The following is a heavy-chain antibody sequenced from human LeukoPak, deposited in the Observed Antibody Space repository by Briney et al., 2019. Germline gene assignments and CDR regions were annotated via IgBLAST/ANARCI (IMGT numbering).Heavy chain of an antibody. Sequence: GGSLRLSCAASGFSVSSNYMNWVRQAPGKGLEWVSVIYRGGDTYYADSVKGRFTISRDNSKNTLYLQMNSLRAEDTAVYYCANGYGDYGAFDIWGQGTMVTVSS. CDR3: ANGYGDYGAFDI. V-gene: IGHV3-53*01. J-gene: IGHJ3*02. CDR1: GFSVSSNY. D-gene: IGHD4-17*01. CDR2: IYRGGDT.